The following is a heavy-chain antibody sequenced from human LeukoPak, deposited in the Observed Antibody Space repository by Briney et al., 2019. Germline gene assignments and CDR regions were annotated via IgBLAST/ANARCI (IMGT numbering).Heavy chain of an antibody. CDR2: INLNTGDT. Sequence: GASVKVSCKASGFTFIGCYMHWVRQAPGQGLEWMGWINLNTGDTDYAPKFQGRVTMTRDTSITTAYMELSRLRYDDTAVYYCARDQPALDYWGRGTLVTVSS. CDR3: ARDQPALDY. V-gene: IGHV1-2*02. CDR1: GFTFIGCY. J-gene: IGHJ4*02.